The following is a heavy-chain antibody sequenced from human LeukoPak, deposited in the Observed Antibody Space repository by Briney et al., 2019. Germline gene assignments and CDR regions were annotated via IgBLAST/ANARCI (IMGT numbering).Heavy chain of an antibody. J-gene: IGHJ6*03. CDR3: AKVEDSSWYPAMDV. V-gene: IGHV3-30*02. CDR2: IRYDGSNK. CDR1: GFTFSSYG. D-gene: IGHD6-13*01. Sequence: GGSLRLSCAASGFTFSSYGMHWVRQAPGKGLEWVAFIRYDGSNKYYADSVKGRFTISRDNSKNTLYLQMNSLGAEDTAMYYCAKVEDSSWYPAMDVWGKGTTVTVSS.